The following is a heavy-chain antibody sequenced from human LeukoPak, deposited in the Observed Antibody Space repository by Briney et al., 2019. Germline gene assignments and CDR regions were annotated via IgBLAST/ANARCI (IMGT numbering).Heavy chain of an antibody. J-gene: IGHJ4*02. Sequence: PGGSLRLSCAASGFTFSSYGMHWVRQAPGKGLEWVAFIRYDGSNKYYADSVKGRFTLPRDNSKNTLYLQMNSLRAEDTAVYYCAKERDTAMVTIDYWGQGTLVTVSS. D-gene: IGHD5-18*01. V-gene: IGHV3-30*02. CDR1: GFTFSSYG. CDR2: IRYDGSNK. CDR3: AKERDTAMVTIDY.